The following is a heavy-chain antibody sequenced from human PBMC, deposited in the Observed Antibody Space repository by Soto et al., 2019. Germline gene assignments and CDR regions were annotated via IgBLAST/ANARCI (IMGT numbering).Heavy chain of an antibody. CDR3: ARMSDYYYGMDV. J-gene: IGHJ6*02. Sequence: SVKVSCKASGGTFSSYAISWVRQAPGQGLEWMGGIIPIFGTANYAQKFQGRVTITADESTSTAYMELSSLRSEDTAVYYCARMSDYYYGMDVWGQGTTVTVSS. CDR1: GGTFSSYA. V-gene: IGHV1-69*13. CDR2: IIPIFGTA.